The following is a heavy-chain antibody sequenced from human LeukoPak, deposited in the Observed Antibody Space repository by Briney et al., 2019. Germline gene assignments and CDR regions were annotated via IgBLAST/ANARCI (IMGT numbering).Heavy chain of an antibody. CDR2: ISSSGSTI. V-gene: IGHV3-48*03. D-gene: IGHD3-10*01. CDR1: GFTFSSYE. J-gene: IGHJ4*02. CDR3: ARDRDSGFGELYSQPHFDY. Sequence: GGSLRLSCAASGFTFSSYEMNWVRQAPGKGLEWVSYISSSGSTIYYADSVKGRFTISRDNAKNSLYLQMNSLRAEDTAVYYCARDRDSGFGELYSQPHFDYWGQGTLVTVSS.